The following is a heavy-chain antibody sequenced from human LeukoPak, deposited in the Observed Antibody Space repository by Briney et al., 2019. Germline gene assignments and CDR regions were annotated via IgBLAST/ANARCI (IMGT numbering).Heavy chain of an antibody. Sequence: SETLSLTCAVYGGSFSGYYWSWIRQPPGKGLERIGEINHSGSTNYNPSLKRRVTISVDTSKHQFSLKLSSVTAADTAVYYCARCYYDSSGYYSYGTSFDYWGQGTLVTVSS. J-gene: IGHJ4*02. D-gene: IGHD3-22*01. CDR3: ARCYYDSSGYYSYGTSFDY. CDR1: GGSFSGYY. V-gene: IGHV4-34*01. CDR2: INHSGST.